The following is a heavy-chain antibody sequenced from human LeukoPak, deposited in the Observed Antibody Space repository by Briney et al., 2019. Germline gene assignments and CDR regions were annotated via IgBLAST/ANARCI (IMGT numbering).Heavy chain of an antibody. J-gene: IGHJ4*02. CDR3: ARAHSSSSPELY. D-gene: IGHD6-13*01. CDR2: IYYSGST. Sequence: SETLSLTCTVSGGSISSSSYYWGWIRQPPGKGLEWIGSIYYSGSTYYNPSLKSRVTISVDTSKNQFSLNLTSVTAADTAVYYCARAHSSSSPELYWGQGTLVTVSP. V-gene: IGHV4-39*07. CDR1: GGSISSSSYY.